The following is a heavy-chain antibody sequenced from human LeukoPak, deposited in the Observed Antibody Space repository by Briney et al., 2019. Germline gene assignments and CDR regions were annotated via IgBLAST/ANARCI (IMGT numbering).Heavy chain of an antibody. V-gene: IGHV3-30*18. Sequence: GRSLRLSCAASGFTLSSYGMHWVRQAPGKGLEWVAVISYDGSNKYYADSVKGRFTISRDNSKNTLYLQMNSLRAEDTAVYYCAKVEDTGPFDPWGQGTLVTVSS. CDR2: ISYDGSNK. J-gene: IGHJ5*02. CDR1: GFTLSSYG. D-gene: IGHD5-18*01. CDR3: AKVEDTGPFDP.